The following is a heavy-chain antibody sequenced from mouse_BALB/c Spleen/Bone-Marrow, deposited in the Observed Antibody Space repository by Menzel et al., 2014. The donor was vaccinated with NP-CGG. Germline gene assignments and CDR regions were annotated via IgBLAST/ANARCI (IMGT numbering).Heavy chain of an antibody. CDR3: ARGNPLYAMDY. J-gene: IGHJ4*01. V-gene: IGHV1-7*01. CDR2: INPSTGYT. Sequence: VKLQESGAELAKPGASVKMSCKASGYTFTSYWMHWVKQRPGQGLEWIGYINPSTGYTDYNQKFNDKATLTADKSSSTAYMQLSSLTSKDSAVYYCARGNPLYAMDYWGQGASVTGSS. CDR1: GYTFTSYW. D-gene: IGHD2-1*01.